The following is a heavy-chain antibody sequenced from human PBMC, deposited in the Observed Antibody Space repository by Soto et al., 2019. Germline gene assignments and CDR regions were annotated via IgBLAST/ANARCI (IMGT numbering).Heavy chain of an antibody. J-gene: IGHJ4*02. CDR1: GGSFSSYA. V-gene: IGHV1-69*01. CDR2: IIPIFGTA. D-gene: IGHD5-18*01. CDR3: ASSPADTAMVFGCDY. Sequence: QVQLVQSGAEVKKPGSSVKVSCKASGGSFSSYAISWVRQAPGQGLEWMGGIIPIFGTANYAQKFRGRVTITADESTSTAYMELSSLRSEDTAVYYCASSPADTAMVFGCDYWGQGTLVTVSS.